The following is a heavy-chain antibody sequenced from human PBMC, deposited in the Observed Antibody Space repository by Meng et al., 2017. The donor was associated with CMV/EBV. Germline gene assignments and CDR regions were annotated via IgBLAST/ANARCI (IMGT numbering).Heavy chain of an antibody. Sequence: SGPTLVKPTQTLTLTCTFSGFSLITSGVGVGWTRQPPGKALEWLAVIYWNGDKRYRPSLESRLSITRDTSKNQVVLTMTNMDPADTATYYCAHRSNFYGSGSRSFDYWGQGTLVTVSS. D-gene: IGHD3-10*01. CDR2: IYWNGDK. CDR3: AHRSNFYGSGSRSFDY. J-gene: IGHJ4*02. V-gene: IGHV2-5*01. CDR1: GFSLITSGVG.